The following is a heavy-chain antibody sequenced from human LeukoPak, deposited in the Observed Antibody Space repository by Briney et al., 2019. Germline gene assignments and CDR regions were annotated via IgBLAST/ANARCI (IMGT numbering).Heavy chain of an antibody. D-gene: IGHD6-19*01. CDR1: GYTFTGYY. CDR3: ARSLPKAYSSGCSLDY. CDR2: INPNSGGT. J-gene: IGHJ4*02. V-gene: IGHV1-2*02. Sequence: ASVKVSCKASGYTFTGYYMHWVRQAPGQGLEWMGWINPNSGGTNYAQKFQGRVTMTRDTSISTAYMELSRLRSDDTAVYYCARSLPKAYSSGCSLDYWGQGTLVTVSS.